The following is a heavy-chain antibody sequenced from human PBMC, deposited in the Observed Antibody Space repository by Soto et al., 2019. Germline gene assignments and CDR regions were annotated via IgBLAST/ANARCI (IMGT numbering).Heavy chain of an antibody. V-gene: IGHV1-69*13. D-gene: IGHD2-2*01. CDR3: VRVVPGAEAWFGP. CDR2: IIPIFGTA. J-gene: IGHJ5*02. CDR1: GGTFSSYA. Sequence: GASVKVSCKASGGTFSSYAISWVRQAPGQGLEWMGGIIPIFGTANYAQKFQGRVTITADESTSTAYMELSSLRSEDTAVYYCVRVVPGAEAWFGPWGQGTLVTVSS.